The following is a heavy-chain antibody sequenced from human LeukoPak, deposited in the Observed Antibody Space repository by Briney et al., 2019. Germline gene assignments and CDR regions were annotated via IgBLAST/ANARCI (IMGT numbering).Heavy chain of an antibody. V-gene: IGHV3-30*02. CDR3: AKDPSPHHYYYDSSGYFY. J-gene: IGHJ4*02. Sequence: PGGSLRLSCAASGFTFSSYGMHWVRQAPGKGLEGVAFIRYDGSNKYYADSVKGRFTISRDNSKNPLYLQMTSLRAEDTAVYYCAKDPSPHHYYYDSSGYFYWGQGTLVTVSS. CDR2: IRYDGSNK. D-gene: IGHD3-22*01. CDR1: GFTFSSYG.